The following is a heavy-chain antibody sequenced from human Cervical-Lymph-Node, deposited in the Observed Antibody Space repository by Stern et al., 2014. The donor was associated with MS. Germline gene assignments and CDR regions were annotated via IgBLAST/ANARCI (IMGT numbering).Heavy chain of an antibody. D-gene: IGHD5-18*01. V-gene: IGHV1-69*01. CDR1: GGTFSSYG. Sequence: VQLEEYGAEVKKPGSSVKVSCKASGGTFSSYGIIWVRQAPGPGLELMAGIIPIFGTANYAQRFQGRVTITADESTSTAYMELSSLRSEDMAVYYCARVGGYGYLPYWGQGTLVTVSS. CDR3: ARVGGYGYLPY. J-gene: IGHJ4*02. CDR2: IIPIFGTA.